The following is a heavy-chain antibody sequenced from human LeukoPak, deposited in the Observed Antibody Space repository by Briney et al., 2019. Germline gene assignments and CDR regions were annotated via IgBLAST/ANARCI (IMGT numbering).Heavy chain of an antibody. CDR2: IDYSGST. CDR3: ARDFGGTYFIQWYFDL. Sequence: SETLSLTCTVSGAPISTYYWSWIRQPPGKVLEWIGYIDYSGSTNYNPSLKSRVTISLDTSQNQFSLRLSSVTAADTAVYYCARDFGGTYFIQWYFDLWGRGTLVTVSS. D-gene: IGHD1-26*01. V-gene: IGHV4-59*01. J-gene: IGHJ2*01. CDR1: GAPISTYY.